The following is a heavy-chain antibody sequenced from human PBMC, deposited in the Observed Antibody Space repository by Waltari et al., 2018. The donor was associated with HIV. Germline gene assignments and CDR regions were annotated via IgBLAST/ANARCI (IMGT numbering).Heavy chain of an antibody. V-gene: IGHV4-61*02. CDR3: ARETFLMVRGVSPYYVFNGVDV. Sequence: HLEDSGPGLVRPPQPLSPTRTLAEGFINERNFPWSWLHQPAGKAPEWIGRTYVSGATDYNPSLGGRVSISRDTARKQISLRLTSVTAADAAVDYCARETFLMVRGVSPYYVFNGVDVWGRGTTVSVSS. D-gene: IGHD3-10*01. J-gene: IGHJ6*02. CDR2: TYVSGAT. CDR1: EGFINERNFP.